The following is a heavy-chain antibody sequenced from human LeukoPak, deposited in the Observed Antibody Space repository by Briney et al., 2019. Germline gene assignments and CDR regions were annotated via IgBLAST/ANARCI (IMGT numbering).Heavy chain of an antibody. D-gene: IGHD1-26*01. Sequence: PSETLSLTCTVSGGSISSYYWSWIRQPPGKGLEWIGYIYYSGSTNYNPSLKSRVTISVDTSKNQFSLKLSSVTAADTAVYYCARLEREWELPFWGQGTLVTVSS. CDR2: IYYSGST. CDR1: GGSISSYY. CDR3: ARLEREWELPF. V-gene: IGHV4-59*01. J-gene: IGHJ4*02.